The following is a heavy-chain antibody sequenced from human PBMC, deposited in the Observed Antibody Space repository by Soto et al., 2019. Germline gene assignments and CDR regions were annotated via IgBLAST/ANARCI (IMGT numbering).Heavy chain of an antibody. D-gene: IGHD6-13*01. CDR1: GGTFSSYA. CDR2: IIPIFGTA. V-gene: IGHV1-69*13. CDR3: AREGTSGSSWLPTY. Sequence: GASVKVSCKASGGTFSSYAISWVRQAPGQGLEWMGGIIPIFGTANYAQKFQGRVTITADESTSTAYMELSSLRSEDTAVYYCAREGTSGSSWLPTYWGQGTLVTVSS. J-gene: IGHJ4*02.